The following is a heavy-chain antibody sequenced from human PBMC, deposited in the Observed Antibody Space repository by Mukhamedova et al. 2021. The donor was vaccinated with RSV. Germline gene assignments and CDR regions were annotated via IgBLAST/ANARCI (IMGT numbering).Heavy chain of an antibody. CDR3: AKDRGGFELSHYYFDS. CDR2: IRNDGTNE. V-gene: IGHV3-30*02. J-gene: IGHJ4*02. Sequence: VRQAPGKGLEWVAYIRNDGTNEFFADSVRGRFTVSRDNSKNTLFLQMNSLGPEDTAVYYCAKDRGGFELSHYYFDSLGQGTLVTV. D-gene: IGHD3-16*01.